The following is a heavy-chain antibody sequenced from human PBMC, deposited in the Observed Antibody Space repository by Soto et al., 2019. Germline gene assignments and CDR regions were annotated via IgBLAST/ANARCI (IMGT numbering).Heavy chain of an antibody. J-gene: IGHJ4*02. CDR3: ASVRGVIPHSFDS. Sequence: QVQLVESGGGVVQPGRSLSLSCAASGLNFSSYGMHWVRQAPGRGLEWVAVIWYDGSNKYYGDSVKVRFTISRDNSKNTLNLQMNSLSAEDTAVYYFASVRGVIPHSFDSWGQGTLVTVSS. CDR1: GLNFSSYG. CDR2: IWYDGSNK. D-gene: IGHD3-10*01. V-gene: IGHV3-33*01.